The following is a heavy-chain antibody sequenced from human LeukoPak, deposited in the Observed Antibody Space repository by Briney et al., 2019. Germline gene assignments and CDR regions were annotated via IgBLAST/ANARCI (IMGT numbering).Heavy chain of an antibody. CDR3: AREQSYCSGGSCYSGEPTFDY. CDR1: GFTFSSYW. Sequence: GGSLRLSCAASGFTFSSYWMSWVRQAPGKGLERVANIKQDGSEKYYVDSVKGRFTISRDNAKNSLYLQMNSLRAEDTAVYYCAREQSYCSGGSCYSGEPTFDYWGQGTLVTVSS. CDR2: IKQDGSEK. V-gene: IGHV3-7*03. J-gene: IGHJ4*02. D-gene: IGHD2-15*01.